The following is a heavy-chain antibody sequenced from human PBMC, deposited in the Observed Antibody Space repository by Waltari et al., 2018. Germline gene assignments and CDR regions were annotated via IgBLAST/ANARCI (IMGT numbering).Heavy chain of an antibody. D-gene: IGHD4-17*01. J-gene: IGHJ4*02. V-gene: IGHV3-21*01. CDR1: GFTLSSHG. CDR3: AREPDNYGAHVVDY. CDR2: ISTSSSYI. Sequence: EVQLVESGGGLVMPGGSLSLSCAVSGFTLSSHGMNWVRQAPGQGLEWVASISTSSSYIYYADSVKGRFTVSRDNARKSLFLEMNGLRGDDTALYYCAREPDNYGAHVVDYWGQGTLVTVSS.